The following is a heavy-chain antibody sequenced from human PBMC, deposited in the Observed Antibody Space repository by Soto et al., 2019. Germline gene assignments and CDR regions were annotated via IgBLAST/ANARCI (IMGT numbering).Heavy chain of an antibody. CDR2: IYYSGST. D-gene: IGHD3-22*01. J-gene: IGHJ4*02. CDR3: ARHYDSSVDY. CDR1: GGSISSYY. Sequence: QVQLQESGPGLVKPSETLSLTCTVSGGSISSYYWSWIRQPPGKGLEWIGYIYYSGSTNYNPSLKSRVTISVDTSKNQFSLKLSSVTAADTAVYYCARHYDSSVDYWGQGTLVTVSS. V-gene: IGHV4-59*01.